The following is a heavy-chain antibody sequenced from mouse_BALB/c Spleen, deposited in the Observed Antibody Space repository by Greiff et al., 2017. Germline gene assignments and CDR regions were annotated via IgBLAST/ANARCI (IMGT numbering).Heavy chain of an antibody. Sequence: VQLKQSGPELVKPGASVKMSCKASGYTFTSYVMHWVKQKPGQGLEWIGYINPYNDGTKYNEKFKGKATLTSDKSSSTAYMELSSLTSEDSAVYYCAREGAYGYPFAYWGEGSLVTVSA. CDR2: INPYNDGT. V-gene: IGHV1-14*01. J-gene: IGHJ3*01. CDR1: GYTFTSYV. D-gene: IGHD2-2*01. CDR3: AREGAYGYPFAY.